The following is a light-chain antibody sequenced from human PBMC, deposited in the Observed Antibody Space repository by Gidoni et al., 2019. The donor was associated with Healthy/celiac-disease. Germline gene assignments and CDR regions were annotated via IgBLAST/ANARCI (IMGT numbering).Light chain of an antibody. CDR2: EGS. Sequence: QSALPQPASVSGSPGQSITISCTGTSSDVGSYNLVSWYQQHPGKAPKLMIYEGSKRPSGVSNRFSGSKSGNTASLTISGLQAEDDADYYCCSYAGSWVFGGGTKLTVL. V-gene: IGLV2-23*01. J-gene: IGLJ3*02. CDR1: SSDVGSYNL. CDR3: CSYAGSWV.